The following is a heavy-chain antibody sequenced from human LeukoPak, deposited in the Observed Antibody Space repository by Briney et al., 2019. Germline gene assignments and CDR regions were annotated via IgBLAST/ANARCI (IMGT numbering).Heavy chain of an antibody. V-gene: IGHV3-48*01. CDR3: ARGIIVVVAATSNWFDP. CDR1: GFIFSDYD. CDR2: ISRSSNTI. D-gene: IGHD2-15*01. Sequence: GGSLRLSCTASGFIFSDYDMEWVRQAPGKGLEWISHISRSSNTIYYADSVKGRFTTSRDNSKNTLYLQMNSLRAEDTAIYYCARGIIVVVAATSNWFDPWGQGTLVTVSS. J-gene: IGHJ5*02.